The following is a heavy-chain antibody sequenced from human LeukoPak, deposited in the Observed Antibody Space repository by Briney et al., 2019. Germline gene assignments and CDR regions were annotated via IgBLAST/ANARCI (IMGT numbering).Heavy chain of an antibody. J-gene: IGHJ5*02. CDR1: GYTFTGYY. D-gene: IGHD3-10*01. CDR2: INPNSGGT. V-gene: IGHV1-2*06. Sequence: ASVKVSCKASGYTFTGYYMHWVRQAPGQGLGWMGRINPNSGGTNYAQKFQGRVTMTRDTSISTAYMELSRLRSDDTAVYYCARDPSYYGSGRVVNWFDPWGQGTLVTVSS. CDR3: ARDPSYYGSGRVVNWFDP.